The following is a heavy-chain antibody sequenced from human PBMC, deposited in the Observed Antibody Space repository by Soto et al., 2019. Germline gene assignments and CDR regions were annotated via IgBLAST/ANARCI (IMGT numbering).Heavy chain of an antibody. CDR3: ARGSSRWDY. CDR1: GGSISSFY. Sequence: PSETLSLTFPVSGGSISSFYWSWIRQPAGKGLEWIGRIYSGGRNNYNPSLKSRVTMSVDTSKNQFSLGLSSVTAADTAMYYCARGSSRWDYWGQGTLVTVSS. D-gene: IGHD6-13*01. CDR2: IYSGGRN. J-gene: IGHJ4*02. V-gene: IGHV4-4*07.